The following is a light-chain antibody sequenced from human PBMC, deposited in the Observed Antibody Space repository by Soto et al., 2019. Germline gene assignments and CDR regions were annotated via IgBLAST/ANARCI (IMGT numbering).Light chain of an antibody. CDR3: QHYSGYST. Sequence: DIQMTQSPSTLSASVGDRVTITCRASQSISPWLAWYQQKPGTAPKLLIYKASSLESGVPSRFSGSASGTEFTLTISSLQHDDFANYYCQHYSGYSTFGPGNKVDI. CDR1: QSISPW. CDR2: KAS. V-gene: IGKV1-5*03. J-gene: IGKJ1*01.